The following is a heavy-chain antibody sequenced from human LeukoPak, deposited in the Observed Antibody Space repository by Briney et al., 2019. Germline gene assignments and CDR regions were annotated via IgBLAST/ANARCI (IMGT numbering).Heavy chain of an antibody. J-gene: IGHJ4*02. CDR1: GFTFSSYS. Sequence: PGGSLRLSCAASGFTFSSYSMNWVRQAPGKGREWVFSISSSRSYISYAHSVQRRFTISRDNAKNSLYLQMHSPRAEDTAVYYCARDLRIAAAGIFDYWGQGTLVTVSS. CDR3: ARDLRIAAAGIFDY. V-gene: IGHV3-21*01. CDR2: ISSSRSYI. D-gene: IGHD6-13*01.